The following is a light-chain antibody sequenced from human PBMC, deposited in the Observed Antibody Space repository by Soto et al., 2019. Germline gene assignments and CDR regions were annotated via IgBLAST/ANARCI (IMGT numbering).Light chain of an antibody. J-gene: IGKJ1*01. CDR2: GAS. CDR3: QQANGDPWT. V-gene: IGKV1-12*02. CDR1: HDVRNW. Sequence: DIQMTQSPSSVSASVGDRVTISCRASHDVRNWLAWYQQKPGKAPNLLIYGASTLQSGVPSRFSGSGSGTDFTLTISSLQPEDFATYYCQQANGDPWTFGQGTKVEIK.